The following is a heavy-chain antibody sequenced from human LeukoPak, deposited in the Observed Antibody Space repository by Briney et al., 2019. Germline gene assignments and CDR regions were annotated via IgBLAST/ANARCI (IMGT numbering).Heavy chain of an antibody. CDR3: ARVDSSSWYLGY. CDR2: ISYDGSNK. Sequence: GGSLRLSCAASGFTFSSYAMHWVREAPGKGLERVVVISYDGSNKYYADSVKGRFTISRDNSKNTLYLQMNSLRAEDTAVYYCARVDSSSWYLGYWGQGTLVTVSS. CDR1: GFTFSSYA. J-gene: IGHJ4*02. V-gene: IGHV3-30*04. D-gene: IGHD6-13*01.